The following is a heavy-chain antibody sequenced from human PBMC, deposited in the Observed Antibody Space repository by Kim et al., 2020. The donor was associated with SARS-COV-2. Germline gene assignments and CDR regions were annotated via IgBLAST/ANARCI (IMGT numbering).Heavy chain of an antibody. Sequence: SETLSLTCTVSGGSISSSSYYWGWIRQPPWKGLEWIGSIYYSGSTYYNPSLKSRVTISVDTSKNQFSLKLSSVTAADTAVYYCARRLLLGIAAAGQKELDYWGQGTLVTVSS. D-gene: IGHD6-13*01. CDR2: IYYSGST. CDR3: ARRLLLGIAAAGQKELDY. CDR1: GGSISSSSYY. J-gene: IGHJ4*02. V-gene: IGHV4-39*01.